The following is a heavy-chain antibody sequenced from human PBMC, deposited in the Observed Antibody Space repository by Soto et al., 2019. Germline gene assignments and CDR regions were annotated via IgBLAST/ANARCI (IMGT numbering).Heavy chain of an antibody. CDR3: ARHRRGYSSSPSPLDAFDI. V-gene: IGHV5-51*01. CDR2: IYPGDSDT. D-gene: IGHD6-6*01. Sequence: PGESLKISCKGSVYSFTSYWIGWVRQMPGKGLEWMGIIYPGDSDTRYSPSFQGQVTISADKSISTAYLQWSSLKASDTAMYYCARHRRGYSSSPSPLDAFDICGQGTMVTVSS. CDR1: VYSFTSYW. J-gene: IGHJ3*02.